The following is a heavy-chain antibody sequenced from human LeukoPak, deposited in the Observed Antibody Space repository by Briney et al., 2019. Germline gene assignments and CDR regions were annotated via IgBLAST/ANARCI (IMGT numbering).Heavy chain of an antibody. CDR1: GFTFRDYY. Sequence: GGSLRLSCAASGFTFRDYYMSWIRQAPGKGLEWVSYISSSGSSIYYADSVKGRFTISRDNAKNSLYLQMNSLRAEDTAVYYCAREGGLGYCSSTSCRYYGMDAWGQGTTVTVSS. J-gene: IGHJ6*02. D-gene: IGHD2-2*01. CDR2: ISSSGSSI. CDR3: AREGGLGYCSSTSCRYYGMDA. V-gene: IGHV3-11*01.